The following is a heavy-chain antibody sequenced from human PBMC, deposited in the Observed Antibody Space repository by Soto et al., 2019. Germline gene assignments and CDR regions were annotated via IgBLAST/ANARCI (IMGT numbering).Heavy chain of an antibody. J-gene: IGHJ5*02. CDR3: AGGDWNYWFDP. CDR1: GDTFDAFNSYS. D-gene: IGHD1-7*01. CDR2: FIPMSGPP. V-gene: IGHV1-69*06. Sequence: ASVKVSCKASGDTFDAFNSYSINWVRQAPGVGLEWLGGFIPMSGPPKYAQKFQGRVTITADKSLNTAYMDLTSLRSDDTAVYYCAGGDWNYWFDPWGQGTLVTVSS.